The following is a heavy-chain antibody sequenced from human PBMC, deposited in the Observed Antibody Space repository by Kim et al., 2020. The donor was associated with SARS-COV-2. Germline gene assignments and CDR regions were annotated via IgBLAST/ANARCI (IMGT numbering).Heavy chain of an antibody. V-gene: IGHV4-39*01. CDR3: ARQGYSYGHWFDP. D-gene: IGHD5-18*01. Sequence: SETLSLTCTVSGGSISSSSYYWGWIRQPPGKGLEWIGIIYYSGSTYYNPSLKSRVTISVDTSKNQFSLKLSSVTAADTAVYYCARQGYSYGHWFDPWGQGTLVTVSS. CDR2: IYYSGST. CDR1: GGSISSSSYY. J-gene: IGHJ5*02.